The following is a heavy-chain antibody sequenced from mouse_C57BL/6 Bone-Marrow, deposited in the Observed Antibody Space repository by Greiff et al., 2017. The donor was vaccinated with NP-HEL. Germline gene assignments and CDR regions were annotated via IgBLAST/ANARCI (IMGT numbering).Heavy chain of an antibody. V-gene: IGHV1-56*01. J-gene: IGHJ4*01. CDR1: GYTFTSHW. CDR2: LFPGSGST. CDR3: ARGGYDEGMDY. D-gene: IGHD2-2*01. Sequence: QVQLQQSGPELVRPGASVKISCKAPGYTFTSHWMQWVRQRPGPGLEWIGELFPGSGSTYYNEKFKGKATLPVDTSSRTAYMQLSSLTSEDSAVYFCARGGYDEGMDYWGQGTSVTVSS.